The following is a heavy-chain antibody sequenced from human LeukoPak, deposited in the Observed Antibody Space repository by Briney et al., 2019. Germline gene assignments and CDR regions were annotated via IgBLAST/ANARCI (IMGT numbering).Heavy chain of an antibody. J-gene: IGHJ3*02. D-gene: IGHD2-2*01. Sequence: ASVKVSCKASGYTFTSYGISWVRQAPGQGLEWMGWISAYNGNTNYAQKLQGRVTMTTDTSTSTAYMELRSLRSDDTAVYYCARDQDIVVVPAARAFDIWGQGTMVTVSS. V-gene: IGHV1-18*01. CDR1: GYTFTSYG. CDR2: ISAYNGNT. CDR3: ARDQDIVVVPAARAFDI.